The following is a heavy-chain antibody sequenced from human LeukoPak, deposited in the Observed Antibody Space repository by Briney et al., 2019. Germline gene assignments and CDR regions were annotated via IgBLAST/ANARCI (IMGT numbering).Heavy chain of an antibody. D-gene: IGHD3-9*01. Sequence: GGSLRLSCAASGSTFSLYWMNWVRRAPGKGLEWVANIKQDGSEKNYVDSVKGRFTISRDNAKNSLYLQMNNLRVEDTAMYYCAGGTGFIIKDWGQGTLVTVSS. CDR2: IKQDGSEK. V-gene: IGHV3-7*03. CDR3: AGGTGFIIKD. J-gene: IGHJ1*01. CDR1: GSTFSLYW.